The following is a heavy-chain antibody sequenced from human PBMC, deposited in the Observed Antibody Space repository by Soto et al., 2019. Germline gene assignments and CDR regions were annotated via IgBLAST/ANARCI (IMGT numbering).Heavy chain of an antibody. CDR3: ARVRSVDTAMVTWGYYYYGMDV. J-gene: IGHJ6*02. D-gene: IGHD5-18*01. V-gene: IGHV4-59*01. CDR1: GGSISSYY. Sequence: SETLSLTCTVPGGSISSYYWSWIRQPPGKGLEWIGYIYYSGSTNYNPSLKSRVTISVDTSKNQFSLKLSSVTAADTAVYYCARVRSVDTAMVTWGYYYYGMDVWGQGTTVTVSS. CDR2: IYYSGST.